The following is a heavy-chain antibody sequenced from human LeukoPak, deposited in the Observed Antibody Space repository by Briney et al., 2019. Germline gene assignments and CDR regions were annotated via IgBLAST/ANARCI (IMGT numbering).Heavy chain of an antibody. Sequence: GEPLKISCTASGXNFIGYWIAWVRQVPGKGLAWMAIIYPGYSDTRYSPSFEGEVTISADWSTSTAYLQGSSLKASDTALYCCVKGVSGTYFGMDVWGHGTTVTVSS. J-gene: IGHJ6*02. V-gene: IGHV5-51*01. CDR3: VKGVSGTYFGMDV. D-gene: IGHD3-10*01. CDR2: IYPGYSDT. CDR1: GXNFIGYW.